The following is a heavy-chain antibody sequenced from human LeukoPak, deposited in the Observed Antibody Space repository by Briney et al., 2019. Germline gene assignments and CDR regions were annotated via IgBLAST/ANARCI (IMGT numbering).Heavy chain of an antibody. Sequence: ASVTVSFKASGYTFTSYGISWVRQAPGQGLEWMGWISAYNGNTNYAQKLQGRVTMTTDTSTSTAYMELRSLRSDDTAVYYCARDGGDYDSSGYPTWGQGTLVTVSS. CDR3: ARDGGDYDSSGYPT. D-gene: IGHD3-22*01. CDR1: GYTFTSYG. CDR2: ISAYNGNT. V-gene: IGHV1-18*01. J-gene: IGHJ4*02.